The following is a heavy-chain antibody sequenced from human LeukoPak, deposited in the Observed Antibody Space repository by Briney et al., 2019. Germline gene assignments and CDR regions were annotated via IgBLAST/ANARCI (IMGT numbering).Heavy chain of an antibody. D-gene: IGHD4-11*01. CDR2: ISSSGSTI. Sequence: GGSLRLSRAASGFTFSSYEMNWVRQAPGKGLEWVSYISSSGSTIYYADSVKGRFTISRDNAKNSLYLQMNSLRAEDTAVYYCARVVEGYSNYPPYYYYGMDVWGQGTTVTVSS. CDR1: GFTFSSYE. J-gene: IGHJ6*02. V-gene: IGHV3-48*03. CDR3: ARVVEGYSNYPPYYYYGMDV.